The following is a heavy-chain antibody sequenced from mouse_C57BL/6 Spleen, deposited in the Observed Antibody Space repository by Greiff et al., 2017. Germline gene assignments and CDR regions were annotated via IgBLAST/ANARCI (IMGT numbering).Heavy chain of an antibody. J-gene: IGHJ4*01. CDR2: INPSTGGT. V-gene: IGHV1-42*01. CDR3: VGAYYSNYDYAMDY. Sequence: DVKLQESGPELVKPGASVKISCKASGYSFTGYYMNWVKQSPEKSLEWIGEINPSTGGTTYNQKFKAKATLTVDKSSSTAYMQLKSLTSEDSAVYYCVGAYYSNYDYAMDYWGQGTSVTVSS. D-gene: IGHD2-5*01. CDR1: GYSFTGYY.